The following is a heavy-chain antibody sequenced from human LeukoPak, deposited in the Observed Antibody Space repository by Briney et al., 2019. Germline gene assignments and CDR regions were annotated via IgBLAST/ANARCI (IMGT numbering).Heavy chain of an antibody. CDR3: ARGRQLWFFLSRHYFDY. Sequence: KPSETLPLTCTVSGGSISSSSYYWGWIRQPPGKGLEWIGSIYYSGSTYYNPSLKSRVTISVDTSKNQFSLKLSSVTAADTAVYYCARGRQLWFFLSRHYFDYWGQGTLVTVSS. J-gene: IGHJ4*02. CDR1: GGSISSSSYY. CDR2: IYYSGST. D-gene: IGHD5-18*01. V-gene: IGHV4-39*01.